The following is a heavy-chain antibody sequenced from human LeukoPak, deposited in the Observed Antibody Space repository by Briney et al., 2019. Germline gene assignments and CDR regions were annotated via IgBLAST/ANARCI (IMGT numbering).Heavy chain of an antibody. CDR3: ARDREGYGDYDS. D-gene: IGHD4-17*01. Sequence: SETLSLTCTVSGGSISSYYWSWIRQPPGKGLEWIGYIYYSGSTNYNPSLKSRVTISVDTSKNQFSLKLSSVTAADTAVYYCARDREGYGDYDSWGQGTLVTVSS. J-gene: IGHJ4*02. CDR1: GGSISSYY. V-gene: IGHV4-59*01. CDR2: IYYSGST.